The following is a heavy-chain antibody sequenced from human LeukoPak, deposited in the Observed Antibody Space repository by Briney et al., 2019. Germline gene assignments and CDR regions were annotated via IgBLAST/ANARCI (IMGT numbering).Heavy chain of an antibody. Sequence: GSLILSYAASGSPFSSYWMSWVRPAPGKGLAWVANIKQDGSEKYYVDSVKGRFTISRDNAKNSLYQQMNSLRAEATAVYYWARDDGRYRFGAWGQGTLVTVSS. CDR2: IKQDGSEK. CDR3: ARDDGRYRFGA. D-gene: IGHD3-16*01. V-gene: IGHV3-7*01. J-gene: IGHJ5*02. CDR1: GSPFSSYW.